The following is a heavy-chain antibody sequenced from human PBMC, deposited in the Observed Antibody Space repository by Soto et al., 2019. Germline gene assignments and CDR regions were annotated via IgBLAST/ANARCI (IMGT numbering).Heavy chain of an antibody. CDR3: ARGPAALPPGYYYYGMDV. CDR2: INPNSGGT. J-gene: IGHJ6*02. V-gene: IGHV1-2*04. CDR1: GYTFTGYY. Sequence: ASVKVSCKASGYTFTGYYMHWVRQAPGQGLEWMGWINPNSGGTNYAQKFQGWVTMTRDTSISTAYMELSRLRSDDTAVYYCARGPAALPPGYYYYGMDVWGQGTTVTVSS. D-gene: IGHD6-6*01.